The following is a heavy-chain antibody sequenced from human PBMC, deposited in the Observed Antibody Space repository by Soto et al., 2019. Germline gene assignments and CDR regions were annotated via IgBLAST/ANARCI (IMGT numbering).Heavy chain of an antibody. CDR2: ISGGGGNT. J-gene: IGHJ4*02. CDR3: AKDRPPSHGAYAGVLFDY. Sequence: GGSLRLSCAASGFTFRNNVMNWVRQAPGKGLEWVSSISGGGGNTYYADSVKGRFTVSRDNSRDTLYLQMDSLRAEDTAVYYCAKDRPPSHGAYAGVLFDYWGQGTLVTVSS. CDR1: GFTFRNNV. D-gene: IGHD4-17*01. V-gene: IGHV3-23*01.